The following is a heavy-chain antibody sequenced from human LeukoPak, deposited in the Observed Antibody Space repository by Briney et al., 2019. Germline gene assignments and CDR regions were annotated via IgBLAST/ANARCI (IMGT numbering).Heavy chain of an antibody. J-gene: IGHJ6*03. CDR1: GYTFTGYY. Sequence: ASVKVSCKASGYTFTGYYMHWVRQAPGQGLEWMGWINPNSGGTNYAQKFQGRVTMTRDTSISTAYMELSRLRSDDTAVYYCASGQVVPAATGYYYYYMDVWGKGTTVTVSS. CDR2: INPNSGGT. CDR3: ASGQVVPAATGYYYYYMDV. D-gene: IGHD2-2*01. V-gene: IGHV1-2*02.